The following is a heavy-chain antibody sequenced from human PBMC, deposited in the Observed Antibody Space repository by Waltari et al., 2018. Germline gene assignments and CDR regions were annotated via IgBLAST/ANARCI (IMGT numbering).Heavy chain of an antibody. D-gene: IGHD6-6*01. J-gene: IGHJ3*02. Sequence: EVQLVESGGGLIQPGGSLRLSCAASGLTVSSIYLSWVRQAPGKHLEWVSVMWSDGTTYYADSVKGRFTISRDNSKNTLYLQMNSLRAEDTAVYYCAREQLVDAFDIWGQGTMVTVS. CDR1: GLTVSSIY. V-gene: IGHV3-53*01. CDR3: AREQLVDAFDI. CDR2: MWSDGTT.